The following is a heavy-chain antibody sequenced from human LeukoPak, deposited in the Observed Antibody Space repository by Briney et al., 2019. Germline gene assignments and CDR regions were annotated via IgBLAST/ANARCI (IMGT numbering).Heavy chain of an antibody. CDR3: AKDTYSTSPYYFDY. J-gene: IGHJ4*02. CDR1: GFTFNNYA. Sequence: GGSLRLSCAAAGFTFNNYAMSWVRQAPGKGLKWVSGISSGGSTYYADSVKGRFTISRDNSKNTLYLQMNSLRAEDTAVYYCAKDTYSTSPYYFDYWGQGTLVTVSS. D-gene: IGHD1-26*01. V-gene: IGHV3-23*01. CDR2: ISSGGST.